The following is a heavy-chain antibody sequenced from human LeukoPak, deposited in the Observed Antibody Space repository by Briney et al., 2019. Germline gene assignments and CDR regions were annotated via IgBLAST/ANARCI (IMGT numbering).Heavy chain of an antibody. V-gene: IGHV3-21*01. CDR3: ARGSLGVEDIVRQYYCEL. Sequence: KPGGSLRLSCAALGLISNTYPITGVRQAPGKGLEWVSSTDSDSSYIYYSDSVKGRFTISRDNTNNSLYVQMNSLRADDTALYYSARGSLGVEDIVRQYYCELWRQGTLVTVSS. D-gene: IGHD3-16*02. J-gene: IGHJ4*02. CDR2: TDSDSSYI. CDR1: GLISNTYP.